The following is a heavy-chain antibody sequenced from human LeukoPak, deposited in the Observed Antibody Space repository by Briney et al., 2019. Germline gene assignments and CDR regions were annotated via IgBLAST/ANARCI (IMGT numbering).Heavy chain of an antibody. CDR3: AGDGYSYGHHGYYFDY. D-gene: IGHD5-18*01. Sequence: SVKVSCKASGGTFSSYAISWVRQAPGQGLEWMGGIIPIFGTANYAQKFQVRVTITADESTSTAYMELSSLRSEDTAVYYCAGDGYSYGHHGYYFDYWGQGTLVTVSS. CDR1: GGTFSSYA. CDR2: IIPIFGTA. J-gene: IGHJ4*02. V-gene: IGHV1-69*01.